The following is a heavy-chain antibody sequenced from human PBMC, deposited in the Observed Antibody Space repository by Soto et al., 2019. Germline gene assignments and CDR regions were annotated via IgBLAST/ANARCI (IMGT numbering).Heavy chain of an antibody. CDR2: IYYSGST. V-gene: IGHV4-39*01. Sequence: QLQLQESGPGLVKPSETLSLTCTVSGGSISSSSYYWGWIRQPPGKGLEWIGSIYYSGSTYYNPSLKSRVTISVDTSKNQFSLKLSSVTAADTAVYYCARRSPYSSSRPAPSVYYFDYWGQGTLVTVSS. CDR1: GGSISSSSYY. CDR3: ARRSPYSSSRPAPSVYYFDY. J-gene: IGHJ4*02. D-gene: IGHD6-13*01.